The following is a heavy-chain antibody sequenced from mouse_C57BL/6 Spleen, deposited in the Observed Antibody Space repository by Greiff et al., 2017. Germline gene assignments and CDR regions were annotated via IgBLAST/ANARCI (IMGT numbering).Heavy chain of an antibody. CDR2: IDPETGGT. CDR1: GYTFTDYE. V-gene: IGHV1-15*01. CDR3: TRRPGYFDY. Sequence: QVQLQQSGAELVRPGASVTLSCKASGYTFTDYEMHWVKQTPVHGLEWIGAIDPETGGTAYNQKFKGKAILTADKSSSTAYMELRSLTSEDSAVYYCTRRPGYFDYWGQGTTLTGSS. J-gene: IGHJ2*01.